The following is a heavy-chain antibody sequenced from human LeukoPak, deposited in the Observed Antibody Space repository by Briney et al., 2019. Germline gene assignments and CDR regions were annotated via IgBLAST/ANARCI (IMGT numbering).Heavy chain of an antibody. CDR2: ISTSGGTI. J-gene: IGHJ6*02. CDR3: ARDRANGMDV. Sequence: QPGGSLRLSCAASGFTFSSYKMNWVRQAPGKGLEWVSYISTSGGTIYYADSVKGRFTISRDNSKDTLYLQMNSLRAEDTAVYYCARDRANGMDVWGQGTTVTVSS. V-gene: IGHV3-48*03. CDR1: GFTFSSYK.